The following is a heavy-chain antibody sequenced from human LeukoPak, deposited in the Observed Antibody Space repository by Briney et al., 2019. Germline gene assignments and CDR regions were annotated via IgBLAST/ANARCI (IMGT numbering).Heavy chain of an antibody. J-gene: IGHJ4*02. CDR3: ARNTGWSYYFDY. Sequence: GGSLRLSCAASGFTFSSYSMNWVRQAPGKGQEWVSSISSSSSYIYYADSVKGRFTISRDNAKTSLYLQMDSLRAEDTAVYYCARNTGWSYYFDYWGQGTLVTVSS. CDR1: GFTFSSYS. D-gene: IGHD2-15*01. V-gene: IGHV3-21*01. CDR2: ISSSSSYI.